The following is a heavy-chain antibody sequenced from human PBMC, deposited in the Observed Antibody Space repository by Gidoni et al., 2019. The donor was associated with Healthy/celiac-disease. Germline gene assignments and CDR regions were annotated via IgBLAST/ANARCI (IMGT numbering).Heavy chain of an antibody. CDR2: INWNGGST. D-gene: IGHD3-3*01. J-gene: IGHJ4*02. CDR3: AREGEWEWLLTVFDY. Sequence: EVQLVESGGGVVRSGGSLRLSCAASGFPFGDYGMSWVRQAPGKGLEWVSGINWNGGSTGYADSVKGRFTISRDNAKNSLYLQMNSLRAEDTALYYCAREGEWEWLLTVFDYWGQGTLVTVSS. V-gene: IGHV3-20*04. CDR1: GFPFGDYG.